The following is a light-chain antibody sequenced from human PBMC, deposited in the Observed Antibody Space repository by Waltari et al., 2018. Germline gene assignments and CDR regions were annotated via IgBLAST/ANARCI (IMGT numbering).Light chain of an antibody. Sequence: DIQMTQSPSTLSASLGDTVTITCRSSENALRYLVWYQQIPGKAPKLLIYRAANLEIGVSSRFSGRGSGTDFTLTINNLQPDDFATYYCQQYNEYPWTFGQGTKVEIK. CDR3: QQYNEYPWT. CDR1: ENALRY. CDR2: RAA. V-gene: IGKV1-5*03. J-gene: IGKJ1*01.